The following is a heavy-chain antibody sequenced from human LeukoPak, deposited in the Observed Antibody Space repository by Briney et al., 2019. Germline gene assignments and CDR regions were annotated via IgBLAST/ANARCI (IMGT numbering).Heavy chain of an antibody. CDR1: GFTFSSYA. CDR2: ISGSGGST. J-gene: IGHJ4*02. V-gene: IGHV3-23*01. D-gene: IGHD6-19*01. CDR3: AKHTGYSSGWYAGYFDY. Sequence: GGSLRLSCAASGFTFSSYAMSWVRQAPGKGLEWVSAISGSGGSTYYADSVKGRFTISRDNSKNTLYLRMNSLRAEDTAVYYCAKHTGYSSGWYAGYFDYWGQGTLVTVSS.